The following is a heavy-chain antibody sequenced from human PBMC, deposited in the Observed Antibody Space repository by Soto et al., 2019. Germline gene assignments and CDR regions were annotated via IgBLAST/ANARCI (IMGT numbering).Heavy chain of an antibody. CDR3: ARGEGGTTVTIYYYYGMDV. D-gene: IGHD4-4*01. Sequence: QVQLVQSGAEVKKPGASVKVSCKASGGTFSSYAISWVRQAPGQGLEWMGGIIPIFGTANYAQKLQGRVTITADESTSTAYMELRSPRSEAAAVYYCARGEGGTTVTIYYYYGMDVWGQGTTVIVSS. CDR2: IIPIFGTA. V-gene: IGHV1-69*01. CDR1: GGTFSSYA. J-gene: IGHJ6*02.